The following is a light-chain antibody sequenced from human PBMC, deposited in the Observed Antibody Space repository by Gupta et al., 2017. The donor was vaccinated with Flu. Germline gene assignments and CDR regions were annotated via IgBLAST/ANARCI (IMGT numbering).Light chain of an antibody. J-gene: IGLJ3*02. CDR2: RNN. CDR1: SPNSEIDY. CDR3: AMWDDSLSGWV. V-gene: IGLV1-47*01. Sequence: QSVLTQPSSASGTPGQRVTMSCSGGSPNSEIDYIYWYQQLPGAAPKLLIYRNNQRPSGVPDRFSGSKPGTSASLAISGLRSEDEADYYCAMWDDSLSGWVFGGGTKLTVL.